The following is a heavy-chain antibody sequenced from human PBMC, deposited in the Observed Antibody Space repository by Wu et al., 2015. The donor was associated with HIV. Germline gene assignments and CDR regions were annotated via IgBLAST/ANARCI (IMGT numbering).Heavy chain of an antibody. CDR2: INPSGGSA. CDR1: GYTFTNYY. J-gene: IGHJ5*02. Sequence: QELLVQSGAEVKKPGASVNFSCKASGYTFTNYYIHWVRQAPGQGLEWMGIINPSGGSATYAQKFQGRVTMTRDTSTSTVYMELSSLRSEDTAVYYCARGGIAAAGRTTWFDPVGPGNPG. CDR3: ARGGIAAAGRTTWFDP. D-gene: IGHD6-13*01. V-gene: IGHV1-46*01.